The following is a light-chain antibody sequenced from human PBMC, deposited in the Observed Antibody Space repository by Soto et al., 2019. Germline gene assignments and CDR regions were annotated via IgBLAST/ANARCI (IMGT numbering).Light chain of an antibody. CDR3: QQRDNWPPT. Sequence: EVLLTQSPATLCLSPGERATLSGRASQSVNSYLTWYQHKPGQAPRLLISDASNRATGIPARFSGSGSGTDFTLTISSLEPEDFAVYYCQQRDNWPPTFGPGTKVDIK. V-gene: IGKV3-11*01. CDR1: QSVNSY. J-gene: IGKJ3*01. CDR2: DAS.